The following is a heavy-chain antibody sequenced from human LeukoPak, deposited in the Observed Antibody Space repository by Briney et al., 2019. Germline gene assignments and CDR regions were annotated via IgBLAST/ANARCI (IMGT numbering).Heavy chain of an antibody. CDR2: INTNTGNP. CDR3: ARDRQQWLENWFDP. D-gene: IGHD6-19*01. CDR1: GYTFTSYA. J-gene: IGHJ5*02. V-gene: IGHV7-4-1*02. Sequence: ASVQVSCKASGYTFTSYAMNWVRQAPGQGLEWMGWINTNTGNPTYAQGFTGRFVFSLDTSVSTAYLQISSLKAEDAAVYYCARDRQQWLENWFDPWGQGTLVTVSS.